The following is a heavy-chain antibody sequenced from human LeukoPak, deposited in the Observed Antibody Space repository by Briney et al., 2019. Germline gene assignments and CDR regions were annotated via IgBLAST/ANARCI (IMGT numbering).Heavy chain of an antibody. Sequence: SETLSLTCAVYGGSFSGYYWSWIRQPAGKGLEWIGRIYTSGSTNYNPSLKSRVTMSVDTSKNQFSLKLSSVTAADTAVYYCAREPRTYYYGSGSYYTLLYNWFDPWGQGTLVTVSS. J-gene: IGHJ5*02. CDR2: IYTSGST. CDR1: GGSFSGYY. D-gene: IGHD3-10*01. CDR3: AREPRTYYYGSGSYYTLLYNWFDP. V-gene: IGHV4-4*07.